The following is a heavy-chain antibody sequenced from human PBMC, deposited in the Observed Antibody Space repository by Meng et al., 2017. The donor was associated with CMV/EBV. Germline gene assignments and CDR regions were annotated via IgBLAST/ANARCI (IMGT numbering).Heavy chain of an antibody. CDR3: ARKFRVARTGGYHSYGMDV. J-gene: IGHJ6*02. D-gene: IGHD2-8*02. V-gene: IGHV1-8*01. CDR1: GYSFTNYY. Sequence: ASVKVSCKASGYSFTNYYINWVRQATGQGLEWMGWINPNSGNTGYAHKFQGRVTMTKNTSIRTAFMELSRLKSDDTAVYYCARKFRVARTGGYHSYGMDVWGQGTTVTVSS. CDR2: INPNSGNT.